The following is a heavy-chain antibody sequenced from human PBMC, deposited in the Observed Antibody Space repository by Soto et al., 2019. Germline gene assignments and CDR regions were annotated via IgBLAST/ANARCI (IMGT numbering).Heavy chain of an antibody. CDR1: GFTFSSYA. Sequence: EVQLLESGGGLVQPGGSLRLSCAASGFTFSSYAMSWVRQAPGKGLEWVSAISGSGGSTYYADSVKGRFTISRDNSKNTLYLQMNSLKAEDTAVYYCAKRCSWSPLVFSYFDYWGQGTLVTVSS. CDR2: ISGSGGST. D-gene: IGHD6-13*01. CDR3: AKRCSWSPLVFSYFDY. V-gene: IGHV3-23*01. J-gene: IGHJ4*01.